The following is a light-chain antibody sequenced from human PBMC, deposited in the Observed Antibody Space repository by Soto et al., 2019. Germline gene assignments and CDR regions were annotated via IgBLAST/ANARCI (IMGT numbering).Light chain of an antibody. CDR3: QQANSFPLP. Sequence: DIQMTQSPSFVSASVGDRVTITCRASQGISRWLAWYQQRPGKAPELLIYGASSLHSGVTSRFSGSGSGTYFTLTISSLQPEDFATYYFQQANSFPLPFGQGTRLEIK. J-gene: IGKJ5*01. CDR1: QGISRW. V-gene: IGKV1-12*01. CDR2: GAS.